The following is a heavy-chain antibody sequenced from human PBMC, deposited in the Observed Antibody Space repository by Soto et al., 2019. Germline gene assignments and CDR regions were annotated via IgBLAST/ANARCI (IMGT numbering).Heavy chain of an antibody. CDR1: GYIFTNFG. J-gene: IGHJ6*02. V-gene: IGHV1-18*01. CDR2: ISGYNDNT. D-gene: IGHD6-13*01. CDR3: VRDSSSWFYYYCGMDV. Sequence: QVQLKQSGPEVRKPGDSVRVSFKASGYIFTNFGIIWVRQAPGQGLEWMGWISGYNDNTHYAQKLQGRVSMTTDTSTGTAYMDLRSLRSDDTAIDYCVRDSSSWFYYYCGMDVWGQGTTVTVSS.